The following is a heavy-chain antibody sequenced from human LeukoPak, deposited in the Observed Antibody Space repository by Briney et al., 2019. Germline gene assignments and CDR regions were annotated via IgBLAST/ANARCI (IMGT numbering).Heavy chain of an antibody. CDR2: IIPIFGTA. Sequence: SVKVSCKASGGTFSSYAISWVRQAPGQGLEWMGRIIPIFGTANYAQKFQGRVTITTDESTSTAYMELSSLRSEDTAVYYCARDLNLHVARGVISYYFDYWGQGTLVTVSS. CDR3: ARDLNLHVARGVISYYFDY. V-gene: IGHV1-69*05. CDR1: GGTFSSYA. D-gene: IGHD3-10*01. J-gene: IGHJ4*02.